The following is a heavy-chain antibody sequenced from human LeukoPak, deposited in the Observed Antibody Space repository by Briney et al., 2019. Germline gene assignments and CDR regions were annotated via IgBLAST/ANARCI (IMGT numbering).Heavy chain of an antibody. CDR3: ARGRTPSYYYDSSGYYINTDAFDI. CDR1: GFTFGYYA. D-gene: IGHD3-22*01. J-gene: IGHJ3*02. V-gene: IGHV3-49*03. CDR2: IRDKAYGGTT. Sequence: GGSLRLSCTASGFTFGYYAMSWFRQAPGKGLEWVGFIRDKAYGGTTEYAASVKGRFTISRDDSKSIAYLQMTSMKTEDTAVYYCARGRTPSYYYDSSGYYINTDAFDIWGQGTMVTVSS.